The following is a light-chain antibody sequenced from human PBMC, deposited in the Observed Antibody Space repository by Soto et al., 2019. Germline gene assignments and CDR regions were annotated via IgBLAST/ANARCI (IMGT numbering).Light chain of an antibody. CDR2: GAS. CDR3: QQYGSSPPVT. V-gene: IGKV3-20*01. Sequence: EIVLTQSPGTLSLSPGERATLSCRASQSVTGSYLAWYQQKPGQAPRLLIYGASSRASGIPDRFSGSGSGTELTITISRLEPEDFAVYYCQQYGSSPPVTFGPGTKVDMK. CDR1: QSVTGSY. J-gene: IGKJ3*01.